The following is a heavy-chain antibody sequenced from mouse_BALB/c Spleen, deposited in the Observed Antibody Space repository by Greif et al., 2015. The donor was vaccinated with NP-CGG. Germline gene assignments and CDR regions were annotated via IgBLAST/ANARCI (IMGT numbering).Heavy chain of an antibody. CDR2: ILPGSGST. CDR1: GYTFSSYW. J-gene: IGHJ2*01. Sequence: VMLVESGAELMKPGASVKISCKATGYTFSSYWIEWVKQRPGHGLEWIGEILPGSGSTNYNEKFKGKATFTADTSSNTAYMQLSSLTSEDSAVYYCARSDYRYDVDYWGQGTTLTVSS. V-gene: IGHV1-9*01. D-gene: IGHD2-14*01. CDR3: ARSDYRYDVDY.